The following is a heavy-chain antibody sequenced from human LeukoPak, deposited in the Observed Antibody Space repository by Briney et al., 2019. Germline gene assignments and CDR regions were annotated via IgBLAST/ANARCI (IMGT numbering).Heavy chain of an antibody. CDR3: ARVFRGIIAAAGNLSTENWFDP. V-gene: IGHV3-30-3*01. CDR2: ISYDGSNK. J-gene: IGHJ5*02. Sequence: GRSLRLSCAASGFTFSNYAVHWVRQAPGKGLEWLAVISYDGSNKYYADSVEGRFTISRDNSKNTLYLQMNSLRAEDTAVYYCARVFRGIIAAAGNLSTENWFDPWGQGTLVTVSS. D-gene: IGHD6-13*01. CDR1: GFTFSNYA.